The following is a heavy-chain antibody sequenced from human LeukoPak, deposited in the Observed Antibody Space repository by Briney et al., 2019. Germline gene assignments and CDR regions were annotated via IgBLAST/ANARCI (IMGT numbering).Heavy chain of an antibody. CDR2: ISGSGGTT. V-gene: IGHV3-23*01. CDR1: GFTFSSYA. D-gene: IGHD1-7*01. CDR3: AKDGVGWHYNFDY. J-gene: IGHJ4*02. Sequence: GGSLRLSCAASGFTFSSYAMSWVRQAPGKGLEWVSAISGSGGTTYCADSVKGRFTISRDNSKNTLYLQMNSLRAEDTAVYSCAKDGVGWHYNFDYWGLGTLVTVSS.